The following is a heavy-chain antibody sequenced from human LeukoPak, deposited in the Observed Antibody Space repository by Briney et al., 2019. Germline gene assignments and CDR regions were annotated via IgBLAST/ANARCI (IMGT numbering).Heavy chain of an antibody. D-gene: IGHD6-13*01. J-gene: IGHJ4*02. CDR1: GYTFTGYY. CDR2: INPNSSGT. Sequence: GASVKVSCKASGYTFTGYYMHWVRQAPGQGLEWMGWINPNSSGTNYAQKFQGWVTMTRDTSISTAYMELGRLRSDDTAVYYCAREGIAAAGTTPSFDYWGQGTLVTVSS. V-gene: IGHV1-2*04. CDR3: AREGIAAAGTTPSFDY.